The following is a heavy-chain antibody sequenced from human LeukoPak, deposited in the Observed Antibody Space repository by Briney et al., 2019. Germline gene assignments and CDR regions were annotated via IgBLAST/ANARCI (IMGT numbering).Heavy chain of an antibody. J-gene: IGHJ4*02. CDR1: GGSFSGYY. Sequence: PSETLSLTCAVYGGSFSGYYWSWIRQPPGKGLEWIGEINHSGSTNYNPSLKSRVTISVDTSKNQFSLKLSSVTAADTAVYYCARIERSSYSLGFDYWGQGTLVTVSS. CDR3: ARIERSSYSLGFDY. V-gene: IGHV4-34*01. CDR2: INHSGST. D-gene: IGHD6-6*01.